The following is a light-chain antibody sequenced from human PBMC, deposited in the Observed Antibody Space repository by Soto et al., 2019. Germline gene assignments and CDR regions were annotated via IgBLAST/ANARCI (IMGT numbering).Light chain of an antibody. CDR1: QSITSW. V-gene: IGKV1-5*03. J-gene: IGKJ4*01. CDR3: QHYYSNSLLT. Sequence: DIQMTQSPSTLSASVGDRVTITCRASQSITSWLAWYQQKPGKAPKLLIYKASTLQNGVPSRFSGSGSGTEFTLTITSLHPDDSATYYCQHYYSNSLLTFGGGTKVEIK. CDR2: KAS.